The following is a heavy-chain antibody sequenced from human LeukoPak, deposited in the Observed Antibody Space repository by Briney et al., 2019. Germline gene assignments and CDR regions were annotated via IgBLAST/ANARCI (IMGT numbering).Heavy chain of an antibody. Sequence: GGSLRLSCAASGSTFDDYAMHWVRQAPGKGLEWVSGISWNSGSIGYADSVKGRLTISRDNAKNSLYLQMNSLRAEDTALYYCAKGASSGIEYWYFDLWGRGTLVTVSS. CDR2: ISWNSGSI. J-gene: IGHJ2*01. V-gene: IGHV3-9*01. CDR3: AKGASSGIEYWYFDL. D-gene: IGHD6-19*01. CDR1: GSTFDDYA.